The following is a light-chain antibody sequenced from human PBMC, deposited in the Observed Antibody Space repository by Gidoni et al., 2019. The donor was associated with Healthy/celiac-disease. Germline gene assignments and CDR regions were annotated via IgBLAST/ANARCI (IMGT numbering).Light chain of an antibody. CDR3: NSRDSSGNRV. CDR1: SLRSYY. CDR2: GKN. V-gene: IGLV3-19*01. J-gene: IGLJ3*02. Sequence: SSELTQDPAVSVALGQTVRSTCQGDSLRSYYASWYQQKPGQAPVLVIYGKNNRPSVIPDRFSGSSSGNTASLTITGAQAEDEADYYCNSRDSSGNRVFGGGTKLTVL.